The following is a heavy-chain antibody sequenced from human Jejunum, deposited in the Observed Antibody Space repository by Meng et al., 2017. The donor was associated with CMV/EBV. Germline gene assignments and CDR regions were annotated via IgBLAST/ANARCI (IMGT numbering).Heavy chain of an antibody. V-gene: IGHV1-3*01. CDR3: AREMSTYYFDY. D-gene: IGHD5/OR15-5a*01. CDR2: INAANGNT. Sequence: QVQLVQSGAEVKKPGASVKVSCKASGYTFTSYVIHWVRQAPGQRLEWMGWINAANGNTKYSQKFQGRVTITRDTSASTVYMDLSSLRSEDTAVHYCAREMSTYYFDYWGQGTLVTVSS. J-gene: IGHJ4*02. CDR1: GYTFTSYV.